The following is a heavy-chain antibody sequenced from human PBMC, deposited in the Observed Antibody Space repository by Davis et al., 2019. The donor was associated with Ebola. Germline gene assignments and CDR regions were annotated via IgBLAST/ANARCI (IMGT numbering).Heavy chain of an antibody. D-gene: IGHD3-22*01. CDR2: ISYDGSNK. V-gene: IGHV3-30*03. Sequence: PGGSLRLSCAASGFTFSSYGMHWVRQAPGKGLEWVAVISYDGSNKYYADSVKGRFTISRDNAKNSLYLQMDSLRVEDTAVYYCAREARNYYDSSGYIDYWGQGTLVTVSS. CDR3: AREARNYYDSSGYIDY. CDR1: GFTFSSYG. J-gene: IGHJ4*02.